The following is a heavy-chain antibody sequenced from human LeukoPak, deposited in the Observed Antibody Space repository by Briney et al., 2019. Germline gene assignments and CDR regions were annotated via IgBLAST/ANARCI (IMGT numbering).Heavy chain of an antibody. J-gene: IGHJ4*02. D-gene: IGHD3-16*01. CDR1: GFTFSNYW. Sequence: GGSLRLSCAASGFTFSNYWMHWVRQAPGKGLVWVSRINRDGSYINYADSVKGRFTISRDNAKDTLYLQMNSLRAEDTAIYYCVKDEDYGLWGRGTLVTVSS. V-gene: IGHV3-74*01. CDR2: INRDGSYI. CDR3: VKDEDYGL.